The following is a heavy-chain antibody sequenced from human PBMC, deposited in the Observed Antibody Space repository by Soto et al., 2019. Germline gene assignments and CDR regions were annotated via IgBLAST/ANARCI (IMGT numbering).Heavy chain of an antibody. V-gene: IGHV4-39*01. Sequence: SETLSLTCTVSGVSISSSSYYWGWIRQPPGKGLEWIGSIYYSGSTYYNPSLKSRVTISVDTSKNQFSLKLSSVTAADTAVYYCARLRIPHDFSNPRIYYYYYMDVWGKGTTVTVSS. J-gene: IGHJ6*03. CDR3: ARLRIPHDFSNPRIYYYYYMDV. D-gene: IGHD4-4*01. CDR2: IYYSGST. CDR1: GVSISSSSYY.